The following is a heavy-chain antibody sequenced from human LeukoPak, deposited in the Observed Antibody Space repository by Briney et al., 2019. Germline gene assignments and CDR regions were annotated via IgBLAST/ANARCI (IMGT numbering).Heavy chain of an antibody. V-gene: IGHV3-48*03. CDR1: GFTFSSYE. Sequence: GGSLRLSCAASGFTFSSYEMNWVRQAPGKGLEWVSYISSSGSTIYYADSVKGRFTISRDNAKNSLYLQMNSLRAEDTAVYYCAREGYHYDSVAYSPEFDYWGQGTLVTVSS. J-gene: IGHJ4*02. D-gene: IGHD3-22*01. CDR2: ISSSGSTI. CDR3: AREGYHYDSVAYSPEFDY.